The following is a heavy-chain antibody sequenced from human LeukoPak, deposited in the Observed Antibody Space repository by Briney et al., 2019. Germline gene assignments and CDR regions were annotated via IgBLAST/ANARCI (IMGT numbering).Heavy chain of an antibody. Sequence: SVKVSCKASGGTFSSYASGWVRQAPGQGLEWMGGIIPIFGTANYAQKFQGRVTITTDESTSTAYTELSSLRSEDTAVYYCARGDGYNYFDYWGQGTLVTVSS. CDR1: GGTFSSYA. V-gene: IGHV1-69*05. J-gene: IGHJ4*02. CDR3: ARGDGYNYFDY. D-gene: IGHD5-24*01. CDR2: IIPIFGTA.